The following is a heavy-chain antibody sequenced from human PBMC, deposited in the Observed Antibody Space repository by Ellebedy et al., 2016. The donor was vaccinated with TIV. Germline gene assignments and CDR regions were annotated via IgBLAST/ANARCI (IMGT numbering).Heavy chain of an antibody. CDR1: GYTFSSYG. V-gene: IGHV1-18*04. Sequence: AASVKVSCKASGYTFSSYGISWARQAPGQGLKWMGWISAYNGNTNYAQKLQGRVTMTTGTSTSTAYMELRSLTSDDTAVYFCARVVWDQLLTYYVMDVWGQGTTVTVSS. CDR2: ISAYNGNT. J-gene: IGHJ6*02. CDR3: ARVVWDQLLTYYVMDV. D-gene: IGHD2-2*01.